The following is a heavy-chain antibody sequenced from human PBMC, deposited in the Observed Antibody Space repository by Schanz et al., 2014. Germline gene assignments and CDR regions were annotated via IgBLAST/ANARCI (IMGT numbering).Heavy chain of an antibody. CDR2: IKQDGSEK. D-gene: IGHD2-15*01. CDR1: GFTFSKYW. J-gene: IGHJ4*02. V-gene: IGHV3-7*01. Sequence: VQLVESGGGVVQPGRSLRLSCGGSGFTFSKYWMSWVRQAPGKGLEWVANIKQDGSEKYYVDAVKGRFTISRDNAKNSMYLHMNTLRAEDTAVYYCARDRGYCSGGSCLTFDYWGQGTLVTVSS. CDR3: ARDRGYCSGGSCLTFDY.